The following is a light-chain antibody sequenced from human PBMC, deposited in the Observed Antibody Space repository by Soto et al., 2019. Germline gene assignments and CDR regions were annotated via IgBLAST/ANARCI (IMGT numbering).Light chain of an antibody. CDR3: QQYNNWLIT. CDR1: QTVDSNF. V-gene: IGKV3-11*01. J-gene: IGKJ5*01. Sequence: EIVLTQSPGTLSLSPGERATLSCRASQTVDSNFLAWYQQKPGQAPRLLIYDASNRATGIPARFSGSGSGTDFTLTISSLEPEDFAVYYCQQYNNWLITFGQGTRLEIK. CDR2: DAS.